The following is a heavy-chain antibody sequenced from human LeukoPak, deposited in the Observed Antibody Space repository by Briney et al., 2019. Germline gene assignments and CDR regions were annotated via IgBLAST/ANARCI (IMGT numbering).Heavy chain of an antibody. CDR2: ISGSGGST. J-gene: IGHJ4*02. Sequence: QTGGSLRLPHAASGFTFSGFSFSSYAMTWVRQAPGKGLEWVSGISGSGGSTNYADSVKGRFTISRDNDKNTVFLQMNSLIAEDTAVYYCAKGSGGPRPGYFDYWGQGTRVSVSS. D-gene: IGHD1-1*01. V-gene: IGHV3-23*01. CDR3: AKGSGGPRPGYFDY. CDR1: GFTFSGFSFSSYA.